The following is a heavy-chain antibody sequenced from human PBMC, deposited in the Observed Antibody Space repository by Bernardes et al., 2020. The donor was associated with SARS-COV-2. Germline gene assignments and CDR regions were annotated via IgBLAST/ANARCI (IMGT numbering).Heavy chain of an antibody. D-gene: IGHD1-26*01. J-gene: IGHJ5*02. CDR2: IYHSGNT. V-gene: IGHV4-4*02. Sequence: SETLYLTCAVSGASISSGDWWTCVIQPPGKGLDWIGEIYHSGNTNYNPSLNSRVTISVDKSKNQFSLNLSSVTAADTAVYYCARLESDSGNYFWFDPWGQGTLVTVSS. CDR1: GASISSGDW. CDR3: ARLESDSGNYFWFDP.